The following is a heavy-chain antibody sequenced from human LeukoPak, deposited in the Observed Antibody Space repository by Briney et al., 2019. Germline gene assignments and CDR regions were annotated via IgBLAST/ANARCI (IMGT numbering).Heavy chain of an antibody. CDR1: GGSISSYY. Sequence: SETLSLTCTVSGGSISSYYWSWIRQPPGKGLEWIGYIYYSGSTNYNPSLKSRVTISVDTSKNQFSLKLSSVTAADTAVYYCARQPYYDFWSGYYKSTTYWYFDLWGRGTLVTVSS. CDR2: IYYSGST. CDR3: ARQPYYDFWSGYYKSTTYWYFDL. V-gene: IGHV4-59*01. D-gene: IGHD3-3*01. J-gene: IGHJ2*01.